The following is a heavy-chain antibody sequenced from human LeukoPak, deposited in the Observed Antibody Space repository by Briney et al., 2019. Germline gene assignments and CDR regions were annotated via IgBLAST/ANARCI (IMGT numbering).Heavy chain of an antibody. Sequence: KASETLSLTCIVSNYSISSGYCWSWIRQPAGKGLEWIGRIFTSGNTNYNPSLKSRVTVSIDTSKNQFSLRLTSVTDADTALYYCARDTRDDSRWDAFDIWGQGTMVTVSS. CDR2: IFTSGNT. D-gene: IGHD4-11*01. J-gene: IGHJ3*02. CDR1: NYSISSGYC. V-gene: IGHV4-61*02. CDR3: ARDTRDDSRWDAFDI.